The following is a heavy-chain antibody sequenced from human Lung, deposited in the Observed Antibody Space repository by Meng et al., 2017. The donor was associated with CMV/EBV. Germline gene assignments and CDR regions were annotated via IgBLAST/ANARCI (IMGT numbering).Heavy chain of an antibody. CDR2: ISYTGST. J-gene: IGHJ4*02. D-gene: IGHD3/OR15-3a*01. CDR1: GGSISSSY. V-gene: IGHV4-59*01. CDR3: AKDGTGFYFDY. Sequence: LXCTVSGGSISSSYWSWIRQPPGKGLEWIGYISYTGSTNYNPSLKSRVTISLDTSKNQFSLRLNSVTAADPALYYCAKDGTGFYFDYWGQGTLVTVSS.